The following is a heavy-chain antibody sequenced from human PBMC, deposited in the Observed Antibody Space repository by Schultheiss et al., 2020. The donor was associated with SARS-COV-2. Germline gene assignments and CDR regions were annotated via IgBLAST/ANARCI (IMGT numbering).Heavy chain of an antibody. D-gene: IGHD3-3*01. Sequence: GGSLRLSCAVSAVTVSSNHMSWVRQAPGKGLEWVAVIWYDGSNKYYADSVKGRFTISRDNAKNSLYLQMNSLRAEDTAVYYCARVAIFGSGRGYYYMDVWGKGTTVTVSS. CDR1: AVTVSSNH. CDR2: IWYDGSNK. V-gene: IGHV3-33*08. J-gene: IGHJ6*03. CDR3: ARVAIFGSGRGYYYMDV.